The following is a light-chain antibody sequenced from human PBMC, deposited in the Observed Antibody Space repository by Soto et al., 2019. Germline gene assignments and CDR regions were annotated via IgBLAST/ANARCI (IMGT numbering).Light chain of an antibody. J-gene: IGKJ1*01. CDR3: RQYDSYSWT. Sequence: DIQMTQSPSTLSASVGDRVSITCRASQSIGQWLAWYQQKPGKAPKLLISKASNLESGDPSRFSGSGFGTEFTLTISSLQTDDFATYYCRQYDSYSWTFGQGTKVDIK. CDR2: KAS. CDR1: QSIGQW. V-gene: IGKV1-5*03.